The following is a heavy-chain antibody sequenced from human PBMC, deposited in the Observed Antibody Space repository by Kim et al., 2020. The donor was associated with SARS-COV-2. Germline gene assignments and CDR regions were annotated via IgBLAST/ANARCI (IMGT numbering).Heavy chain of an antibody. CDR1: GISFSSFT. CDR2: ISGSGDRT. D-gene: IGHD3-16*02. V-gene: IGHV3-23*01. CDR3: AKEVVLGSEFSSDY. J-gene: IGHJ4*02. Sequence: GGSLRLSCAASGISFSSFTMSWLRQAPGKGLEWLSAISGSGDRTYNADSVKGRFTISRDNSKNMLYLQMSSLRGEDTAVYYCAKEVVLGSEFSSDYWGQGTLVTVSS.